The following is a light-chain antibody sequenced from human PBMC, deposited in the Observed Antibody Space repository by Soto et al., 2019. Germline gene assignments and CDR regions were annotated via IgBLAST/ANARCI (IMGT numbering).Light chain of an antibody. V-gene: IGKV3-20*01. J-gene: IGKJ1*01. CDR2: GAS. CDR1: QSVSSY. CDR3: QQYGSSPTT. Sequence: EIVLTQSTATLSLSPGARATLSCRASQSVSSYLAWYQQKPGQAPRLLIYGASSRATGIPDRFSGSGSGTDFTLTISRLEPEDFAVYYCQQYGSSPTTFGQGTKVDIK.